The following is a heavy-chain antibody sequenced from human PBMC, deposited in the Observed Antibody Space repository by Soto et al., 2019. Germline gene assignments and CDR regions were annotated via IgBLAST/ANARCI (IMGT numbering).Heavy chain of an antibody. J-gene: IGHJ6*02. V-gene: IGHV4-4*02. CDR3: ARGGGWRLELLSYCCYYCMDV. Sequence: SETLSLTCAVSGGSISSSNWWSWVRQPPGKGLEWIGEIYHSGSTNYNPSLKSRVTISVDKSKNQFSLKLSSVTAADTAVYYCARGGGWRLELLSYCCYYCMDVWGQGTTVTVSS. D-gene: IGHD1-7*01. CDR1: GGSISSSNW. CDR2: IYHSGST.